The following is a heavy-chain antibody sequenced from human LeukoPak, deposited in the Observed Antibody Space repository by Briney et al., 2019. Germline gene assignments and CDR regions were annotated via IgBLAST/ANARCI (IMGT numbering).Heavy chain of an antibody. CDR2: IYYSGST. D-gene: IGHD3-3*01. CDR1: GGSISSSSYY. Sequence: SETLSLTCTVSGGSISSSSYYWGWIRQPPGKGLEWIGSIYYSGSTYYNPSLKSRVTISVDTSKDQFSLKLSSVTAADTAVYYCARSDYDFWSRFRFDPWGQGTLVTVSS. V-gene: IGHV4-39*01. CDR3: ARSDYDFWSRFRFDP. J-gene: IGHJ5*02.